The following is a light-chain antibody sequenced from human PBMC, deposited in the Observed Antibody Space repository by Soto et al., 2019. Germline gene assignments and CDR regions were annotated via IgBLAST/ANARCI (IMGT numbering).Light chain of an antibody. J-gene: IGKJ5*01. Sequence: EIVLTQSPATLSLSPWEIGTLSCRASESVTTYLAWYQQKPGQAPRLLVYDVSNRATGIPARFSGTGSETDFTHTISRLEPEDFAVYYCQQYDNSPITFGQGTRLEI. CDR2: DVS. CDR3: QQYDNSPIT. V-gene: IGKV3-11*01. CDR1: ESVTTY.